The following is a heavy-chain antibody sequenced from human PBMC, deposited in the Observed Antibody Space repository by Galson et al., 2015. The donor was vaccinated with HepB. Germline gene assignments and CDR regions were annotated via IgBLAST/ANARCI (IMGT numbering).Heavy chain of an antibody. J-gene: IGHJ4*02. D-gene: IGHD3-22*01. CDR3: ARDWWVSSGYIPGDY. CDR2: INAGNGNT. CDR1: GYTFTSYA. Sequence: SVKVSCKASGYTFTSYAMHWVRQAPGQRLEWMGWINAGNGNTKYSQKFQGRVTITRDTSASTAYMELSSLRSEDTAVYYCARDWWVSSGYIPGDYWGQGTLVTVSS. V-gene: IGHV1-3*01.